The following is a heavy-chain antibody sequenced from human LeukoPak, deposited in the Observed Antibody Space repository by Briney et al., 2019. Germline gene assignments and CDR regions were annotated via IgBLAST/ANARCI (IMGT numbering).Heavy chain of an antibody. V-gene: IGHV3-7*01. D-gene: IGHD3-10*01. CDR2: IKQDGSEN. Sequence: GGSLRLSCAVSGFTFSNYWMSWVRQAPGKGLEWVANIKQDGSENYCVDSVKGRFTFSRDNAKNSLYLQMNSLRAEDTAVYYCAKDPNKALWFGELFLDYWGQGTLVTVSS. J-gene: IGHJ4*02. CDR3: AKDPNKALWFGELFLDY. CDR1: GFTFSNYW.